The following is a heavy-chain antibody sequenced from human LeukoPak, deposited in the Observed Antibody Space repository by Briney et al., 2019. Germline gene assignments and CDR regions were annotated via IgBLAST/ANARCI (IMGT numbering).Heavy chain of an antibody. CDR3: ARVGTTYFFDY. J-gene: IGHJ4*02. CDR2: IYSGGST. V-gene: IGHV3-53*01. D-gene: IGHD1-7*01. CDR1: GFTVSSNY. Sequence: GGSLRLSCAASGFTVSSNYMSWVRQAPGKGLEWVSVIYSGGSTYYADSVKGRFTISRDNSKNTLYLQMNSLRAEDTAIYYCARVGTTYFFDYWGQGTLVTVSS.